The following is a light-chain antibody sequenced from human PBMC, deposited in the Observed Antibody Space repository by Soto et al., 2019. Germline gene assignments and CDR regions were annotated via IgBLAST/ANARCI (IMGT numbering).Light chain of an antibody. Sequence: QAVVTQPPSVSGAPGQTITISCTGSSSNIGAGYDVHWYQKLPGRAHKLLIYGNNNRSSGVPDRFSGSKSGTSVSLAITGLRGEDEADYHCQSYDSSLTNAVFGGGTKLTVL. CDR1: SSNIGAGYD. V-gene: IGLV1-40*01. J-gene: IGLJ2*01. CDR2: GNN. CDR3: QSYDSSLTNAV.